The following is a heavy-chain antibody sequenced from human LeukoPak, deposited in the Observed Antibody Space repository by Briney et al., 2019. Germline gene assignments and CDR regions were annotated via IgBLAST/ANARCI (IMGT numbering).Heavy chain of an antibody. Sequence: GGSLRLSCAASGFTVSDNYMNWVRQAPGKGLEWVSIIYSGGSTYYADSVKGRFTISRDNSKNTLYLQMNSLRAEDTAVYYCAKSTSTYYYDSSGYRTTFLNFDYWGQGTLVTVSS. CDR1: GFTVSDNY. V-gene: IGHV3-53*01. CDR2: IYSGGST. D-gene: IGHD3-22*01. CDR3: AKSTSTYYYDSSGYRTTFLNFDY. J-gene: IGHJ4*02.